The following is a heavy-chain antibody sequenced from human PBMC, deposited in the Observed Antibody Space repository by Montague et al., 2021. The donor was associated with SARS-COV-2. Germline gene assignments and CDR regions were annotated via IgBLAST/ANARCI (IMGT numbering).Heavy chain of an antibody. J-gene: IGHJ4*02. Sequence: SETLSLTCYVSGGSISSYYLSWIRQSPGKGLEWIGYVHYTGSTKYNPSLKTRVTLSLDTPKKHCSLKLKSVTAADTAVYYCARAQNTCFIANCVNYFEVWGLGALVTVSS. CDR3: ARAQNTCFIANCVNYFEV. CDR2: VHYTGST. V-gene: IGHV4-59*01. D-gene: IGHD1-1*01. CDR1: GGSISSYY.